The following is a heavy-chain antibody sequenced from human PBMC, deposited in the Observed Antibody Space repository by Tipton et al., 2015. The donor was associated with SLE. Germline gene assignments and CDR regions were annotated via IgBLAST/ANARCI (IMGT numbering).Heavy chain of an antibody. CDR2: IIPIFGTA. CDR3: AVGDQAAAGSYYYYYGMDV. CDR1: GGTFSSYA. V-gene: IGHV1-69*01. J-gene: IGHJ6*02. Sequence: QLVQSGAEVKKPGSSVKVSCKASGGTFSSYAISWVRQAPGQGLEWMGGIIPIFGTANYAQKFQGRVTITADESTSTAYMELSSLRSEDTAVYYRAVGDQAAAGSYYYYYGMDVWGQGTTVTVSS. D-gene: IGHD6-13*01.